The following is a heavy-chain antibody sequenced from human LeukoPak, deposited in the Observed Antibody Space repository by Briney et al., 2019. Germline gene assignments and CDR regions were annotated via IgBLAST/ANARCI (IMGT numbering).Heavy chain of an antibody. V-gene: IGHV3-23*01. CDR3: ARDSLRRSLYYYYGMDV. Sequence: GGSLRLSCAASGFTFSSYAMSWVRQAPGKGLEWVSAISGSGGSTYYADSVKGRFTISRDNSKNTLYLQMNSLRAEDTAVYYCARDSLRRSLYYYYGMDVWGKGTTVTVSS. CDR2: ISGSGGST. CDR1: GFTFSSYA. J-gene: IGHJ6*04. D-gene: IGHD4-17*01.